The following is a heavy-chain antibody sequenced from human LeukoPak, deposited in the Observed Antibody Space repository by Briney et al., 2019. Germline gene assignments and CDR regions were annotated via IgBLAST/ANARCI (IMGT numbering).Heavy chain of an antibody. CDR1: GGSISSYY. Sequence: PSETLSLTCTVSGGSISSYYWSWIRQPPGKGLEWIGYIYYSGSTNYNPSLKSRVTISVDTSKNQFSLKLSSVTAADTAVYYCARELEQITWFDPWAREPWSPSPQ. V-gene: IGHV4-59*12. CDR2: IYYSGST. CDR3: ARELEQITWFDP. J-gene: IGHJ5*02. D-gene: IGHD1-14*01.